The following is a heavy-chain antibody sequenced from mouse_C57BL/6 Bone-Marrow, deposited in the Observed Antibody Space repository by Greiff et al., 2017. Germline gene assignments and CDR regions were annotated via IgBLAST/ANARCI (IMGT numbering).Heavy chain of an antibody. Sequence: VQLQQPGAELVKPGASVKLSCTASGFNITDYYMPWVKQRPEQGLEWIGRIDPEDGGTKYDPKFQGKATLTADTSSNTAYLQLSSLTSEDTAVYFCARSRGLGFAKWGQGTLVTVSA. V-gene: IGHV14-2*01. CDR3: ARSRGLGFAK. J-gene: IGHJ3*01. CDR2: IDPEDGGT. CDR1: GFNITDYY.